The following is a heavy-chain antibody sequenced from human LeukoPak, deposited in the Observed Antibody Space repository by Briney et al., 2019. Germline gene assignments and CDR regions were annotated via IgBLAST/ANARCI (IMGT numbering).Heavy chain of an antibody. CDR3: ARMGYSYGAYYFDY. J-gene: IGHJ4*02. Sequence: ASVKVSCKASGYTFTSYGISWVRQAPGQGLERMGWISAYNGNTNYAQKLQGRVTMTTDTSTSTAYMELRSLRSDDTAVYYCARMGYSYGAYYFDYWGQGTLVTVSS. CDR1: GYTFTSYG. V-gene: IGHV1-18*04. D-gene: IGHD5-18*01. CDR2: ISAYNGNT.